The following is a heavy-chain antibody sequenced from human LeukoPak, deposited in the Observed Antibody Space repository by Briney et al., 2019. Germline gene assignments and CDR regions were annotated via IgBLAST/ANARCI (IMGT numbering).Heavy chain of an antibody. Sequence: EASVKVSCKASGYTFTGYYMHWVRQAPGQGLEWMGRINPNSGGTNYAQKFQGRVTMTRDTSISTAYMELSRLRSDDTAVYYCARDNSYSDSSWWFDPWGQGTLVTVSS. J-gene: IGHJ5*02. CDR3: ARDNSYSDSSWWFDP. D-gene: IGHD1-26*01. V-gene: IGHV1-2*06. CDR1: GYTFTGYY. CDR2: INPNSGGT.